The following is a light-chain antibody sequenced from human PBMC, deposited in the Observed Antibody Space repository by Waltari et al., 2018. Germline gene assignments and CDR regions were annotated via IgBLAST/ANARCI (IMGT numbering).Light chain of an antibody. CDR2: AAS. J-gene: IGKJ2*01. V-gene: IGKV1-39*01. Sequence: DIQMTQSPSSLSASVGDRVTITCRASQSIGIYLNWFQQKPGKAPMFLIFAASSLQSGVTSRFSGSGSGTDFTLTISSLQPEDFATYYCQQSYGTPRTFGQGTKLEIK. CDR1: QSIGIY. CDR3: QQSYGTPRT.